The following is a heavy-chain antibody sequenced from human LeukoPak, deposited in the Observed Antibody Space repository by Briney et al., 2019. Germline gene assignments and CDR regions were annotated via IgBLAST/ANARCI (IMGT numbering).Heavy chain of an antibody. CDR3: ARSLSGSYDY. D-gene: IGHD1-26*01. Sequence: PGGSLRLSCAASGXTFSSYWMHWVRQAPGKGLVWVSRINSDGSITTHADSVKGRFTISRDNAKNTLYLQMNSLRAEDTAVYYCARSLSGSYDYWGQGTLVTVSS. V-gene: IGHV3-74*01. J-gene: IGHJ4*02. CDR2: INSDGSIT. CDR1: GXTFSSYW.